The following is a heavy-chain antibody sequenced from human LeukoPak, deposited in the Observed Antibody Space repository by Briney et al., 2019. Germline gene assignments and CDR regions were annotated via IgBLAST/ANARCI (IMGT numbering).Heavy chain of an antibody. D-gene: IGHD5-18*01. CDR3: ARDLSGVTGYTYGRGIDY. CDR1: GFTFSSYE. Sequence: GGSLRLSCAASGFTFSSYEMNWVRQAPGKGLEWVSYISSTSRTIYYADSVKGRFTISRDNAKNSLYLQMNSLRAEDTAVYYCARDLSGVTGYTYGRGIDYWGQGTLVTVSS. CDR2: ISSTSRTI. J-gene: IGHJ4*02. V-gene: IGHV3-48*01.